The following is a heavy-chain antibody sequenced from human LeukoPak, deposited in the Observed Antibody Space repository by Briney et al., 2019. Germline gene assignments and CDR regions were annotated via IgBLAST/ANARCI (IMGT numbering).Heavy chain of an antibody. D-gene: IGHD4-17*01. CDR2: IRSKANSYAK. Sequence: PGGSLRLSCAASGFTFSGSAMHWLRQASGKGLEGVGRIRSKANSYAKAYAASVKGRFTISRDDSKNTAYLQMNSLKTEDTAVYYCTRSAYGDYGTAWGQGTLVTVSS. J-gene: IGHJ5*02. CDR1: GFTFSGSA. CDR3: TRSAYGDYGTA. V-gene: IGHV3-73*01.